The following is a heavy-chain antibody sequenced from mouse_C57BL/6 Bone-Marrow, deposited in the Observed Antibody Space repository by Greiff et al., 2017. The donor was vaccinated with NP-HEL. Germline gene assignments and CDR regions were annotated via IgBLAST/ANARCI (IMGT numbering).Heavy chain of an antibody. V-gene: IGHV5-9-1*02. CDR2: ISSGGDYI. D-gene: IGHD2-1*01. CDR3: TREIYYGNYVYFDY. CDR1: GFTFSSYA. Sequence: DVMLVESGEGLVKPGGSLKLSCAASGFTFSSYAMSWVRQTPEKRLEWVAYISSGGDYIYYADTVKGRFTISRDNARNTLYLQMSSLKSEDTAMYYCTREIYYGNYVYFDYWGQGTTLTVSS. J-gene: IGHJ2*01.